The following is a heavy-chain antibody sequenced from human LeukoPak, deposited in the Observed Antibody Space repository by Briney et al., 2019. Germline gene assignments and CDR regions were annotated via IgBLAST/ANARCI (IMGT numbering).Heavy chain of an antibody. V-gene: IGHV1-18*01. CDR2: ISAYNGNT. D-gene: IGHD3-22*01. J-gene: IGHJ4*02. Sequence: ASVKVSCKACGYTFTSYGISWVRQAPGQGLEWMGWISAYNGNTNYAQKLQGRVTMTTDTSTSTAYMELRSLRSDDTAVYYCARMNYDSSGYPGVYFDYWGQGTLVTVSS. CDR1: GYTFTSYG. CDR3: ARMNYDSSGYPGVYFDY.